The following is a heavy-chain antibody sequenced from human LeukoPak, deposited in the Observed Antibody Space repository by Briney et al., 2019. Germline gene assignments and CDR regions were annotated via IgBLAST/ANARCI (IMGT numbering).Heavy chain of an antibody. Sequence: ASVRVSCKASGYTFPDYGISWVRDAPGQGLEWVGWISGYNGHTNYAQKFQGRVTMTTDTSTSTVYMELRTLRSDDTAVYYCARDQNIAGRPDSWGQGTLVTASS. CDR1: GYTFPDYG. CDR3: ARDQNIAGRPDS. V-gene: IGHV1-18*01. J-gene: IGHJ4*02. CDR2: ISGYNGHT. D-gene: IGHD6-6*01.